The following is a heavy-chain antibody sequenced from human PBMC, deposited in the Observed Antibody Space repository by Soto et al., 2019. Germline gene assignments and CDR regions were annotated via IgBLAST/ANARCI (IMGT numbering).Heavy chain of an antibody. CDR2: ISYDGSTK. CDR1: GFTFSTHG. V-gene: IGHV3-30*18. D-gene: IGHD1-7*01. J-gene: IGHJ6*02. CDR3: AKVALELGRSMDV. Sequence: QVQLAESGGGVVQPGRSLRLSCAASGFTFSTHGMDWVRQAPGKGLAWVAVISYDGSTKDYAHSVKGRFTISRDNSKNTLYLQMNSLRVEDTAVYYCAKVALELGRSMDVWGQGTTVTVSS.